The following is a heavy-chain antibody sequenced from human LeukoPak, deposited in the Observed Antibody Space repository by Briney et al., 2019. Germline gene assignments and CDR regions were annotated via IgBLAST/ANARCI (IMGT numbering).Heavy chain of an antibody. Sequence: PGGSLRLSCAASGFTFSSYSVNWVRQAPGKGLEWVSSISSSSSYIYYADSVKGRFTISRDNAKNSLYLQMNSLRAEDTAVYYCARGQYSSSSYYFDYWGQGTLVTVSS. D-gene: IGHD6-13*01. CDR2: ISSSSSYI. CDR3: ARGQYSSSSYYFDY. J-gene: IGHJ4*02. CDR1: GFTFSSYS. V-gene: IGHV3-21*01.